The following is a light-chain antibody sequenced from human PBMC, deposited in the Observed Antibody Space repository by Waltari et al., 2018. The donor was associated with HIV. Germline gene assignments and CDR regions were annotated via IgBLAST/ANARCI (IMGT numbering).Light chain of an antibody. J-gene: IGLJ3*02. CDR3: ASFTGDNTVM. CDR2: AAD. CDR1: DTDFSLDKF. V-gene: IGLV2-14*03. Sequence: AVTQPASVSGLPGQSTTISCTADDTDFSLDKFVSWYQQHSGKPPRLILYAADSRASGVSDRFAGSMSGNTASLTISGLRAEDEGHYYCASFTGDNTVMFGGGTEVTVL.